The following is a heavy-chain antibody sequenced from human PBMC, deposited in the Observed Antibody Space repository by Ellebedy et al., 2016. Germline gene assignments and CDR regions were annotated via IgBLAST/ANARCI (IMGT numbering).Heavy chain of an antibody. V-gene: IGHV3-23*01. CDR2: IRGSGVNT. CDR3: AKESPHFYYYGMDV. Sequence: GESLKISCAASGFTFNMFAMSWVRQRPGKGLGWVSAIRGSGVNTYYADSVRGRFTISRDNSKNTLYLQMDSLTADDTAVYYCAKESPHFYYYGMDVWGQGTTVTVSS. J-gene: IGHJ6*02. D-gene: IGHD2/OR15-2a*01. CDR1: GFTFNMFA.